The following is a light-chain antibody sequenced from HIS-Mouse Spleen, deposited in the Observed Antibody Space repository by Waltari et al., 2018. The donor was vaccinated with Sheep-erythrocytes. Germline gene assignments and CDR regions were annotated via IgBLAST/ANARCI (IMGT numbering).Light chain of an antibody. CDR2: EGS. CDR3: CSYAGSSTWV. J-gene: IGLJ3*02. V-gene: IGLV2-23*01. Sequence: QSALTQPASVSGSPGQSITISCTGTSSDVGSYNLVSWYQQHPGKAPKLMIYEGSKRPSGLPNRFSGSKSGNTASLTISGLQAEDEADYYCCSYAGSSTWVFGGGTKLTVL. CDR1: SSDVGSYNL.